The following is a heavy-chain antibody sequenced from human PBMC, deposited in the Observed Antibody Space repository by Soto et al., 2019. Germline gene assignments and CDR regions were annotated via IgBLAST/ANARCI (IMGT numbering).Heavy chain of an antibody. CDR3: ARGAIMYYFDY. CDR2: INAGTGNT. CDR1: GYTFTNYA. D-gene: IGHD3-16*01. V-gene: IGHV1-3*01. J-gene: IGHJ4*02. Sequence: RASVKVSCKASGYTFTNYAMHWVRLAPGQRLEWMGWINAGTGNTKYSQDFQGRVTITRDTSASTAYMELSSLKSEDTAMYYCARGAIMYYFDYWGQGTLVTVSS.